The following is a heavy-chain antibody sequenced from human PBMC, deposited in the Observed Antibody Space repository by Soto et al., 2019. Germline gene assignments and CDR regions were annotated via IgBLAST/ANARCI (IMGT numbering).Heavy chain of an antibody. CDR3: AKVIQLSIAAAGSNCFDY. J-gene: IGHJ4*02. V-gene: IGHV3-9*01. CDR1: GFTFDDYA. Sequence: GGSLRLSCAASGFTFDDYAMHWVRQAPGKGLEWVSGISWNSGSIGYADSVKGRFTISRDNAKNSLYLQMNSLRAEDTALYYCAKVIQLSIAAAGSNCFDYWGQGTLVTVSS. D-gene: IGHD6-13*01. CDR2: ISWNSGSI.